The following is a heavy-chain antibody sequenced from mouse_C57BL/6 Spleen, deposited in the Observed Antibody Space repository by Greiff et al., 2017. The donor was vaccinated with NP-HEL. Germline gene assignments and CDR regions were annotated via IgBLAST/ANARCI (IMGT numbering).Heavy chain of an antibody. V-gene: IGHV1-15*01. CDR2: IDPETGGT. Sequence: QVQLQQSGAELVRPGASVTLSCKASGYTFTDYEMHWVKQTPVHGLEWIGAIDPETGGTAYHQKFKGKAILTADKSSSTAYMELRSLTSEDSAVYYCTNYYDYDEGYWGQGTTLTVSS. CDR3: TNYYDYDEGY. J-gene: IGHJ2*01. D-gene: IGHD2-4*01. CDR1: GYTFTDYE.